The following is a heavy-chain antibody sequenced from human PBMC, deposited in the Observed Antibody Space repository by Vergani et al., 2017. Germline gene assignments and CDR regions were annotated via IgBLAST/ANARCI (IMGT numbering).Heavy chain of an antibody. J-gene: IGHJ3*02. Sequence: EVQLLESGGGLVQPGGSLRLSCAASGFTFSSYAMSWVRQAPGKGLEWVSAISCSGGSTYYADSVKGRCTISRDHSKNTLYLQMNSLRAEDTAVYYCAKDLLAGWLYDSSGYGPTEAFDIWGQGTMVTVSS. D-gene: IGHD3-22*01. CDR3: AKDLLAGWLYDSSGYGPTEAFDI. CDR2: ISCSGGST. CDR1: GFTFSSYA. V-gene: IGHV3-23*01.